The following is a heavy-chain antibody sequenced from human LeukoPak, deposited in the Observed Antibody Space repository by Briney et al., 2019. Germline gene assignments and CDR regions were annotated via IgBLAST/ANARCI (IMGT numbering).Heavy chain of an antibody. CDR1: DDFFSNYR. CDR3: ARAVGGDGSGSL. Sequence: SETLSLTCTVSDDFFSNYRWTWIRQPAGKGLEWIGRIYTSGSTQYNPSLKSRVTMSVDMSTRQISLKLSSVTAADTAVYYCARAVGGDGSGSLWGPGTLVTVSS. CDR2: IYTSGST. J-gene: IGHJ4*02. V-gene: IGHV4-4*07. D-gene: IGHD3-10*01.